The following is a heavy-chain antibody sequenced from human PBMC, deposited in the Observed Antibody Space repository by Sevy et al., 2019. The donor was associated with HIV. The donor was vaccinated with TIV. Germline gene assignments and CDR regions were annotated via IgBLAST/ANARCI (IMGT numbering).Heavy chain of an antibody. CDR3: ARQIQQWLGMNWFDP. V-gene: IGHV4-39*01. J-gene: IGHJ5*02. CDR2: IYYSGSA. CDR1: GGSISSSSYY. D-gene: IGHD6-19*01. Sequence: SETLSLTCTVSGGSISSSSYYWGWIRQPPGKGLEWIGSIYYSGSAYYNPSLKSRVTISVDTSKNQFSLKLSSVTAADTAVYHCARQIQQWLGMNWFDPWGQGTLVTVSS.